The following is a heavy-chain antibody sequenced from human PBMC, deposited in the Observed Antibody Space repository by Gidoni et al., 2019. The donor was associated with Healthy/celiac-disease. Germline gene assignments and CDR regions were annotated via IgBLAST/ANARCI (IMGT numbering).Heavy chain of an antibody. V-gene: IGHV3-23*01. CDR1: GFPFRSYA. J-gene: IGHJ4*02. CDR2: ISGSGGST. D-gene: IGHD3-10*01. CDR3: AKGNGYYYGSAHFDY. Sequence: EVQLLESGGGLVQPGVSLRLSCAASGFPFRSYARSWVRQAPGKGLEWVSAISGSGGSTYYADSVKGRFTISRDNSKNTLYLQMNSLRAEDTAVYYCAKGNGYYYGSAHFDYWGQGTLVTVSS.